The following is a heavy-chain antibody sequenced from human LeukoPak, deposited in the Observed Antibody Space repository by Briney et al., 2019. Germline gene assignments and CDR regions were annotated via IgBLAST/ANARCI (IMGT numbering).Heavy chain of an antibody. V-gene: IGHV4-59*01. CDR1: GGSINSYY. Sequence: DPSETLSLTCTVSGGSINSYYWSWIRQPPGKGLEWIGYIYDSGSTSYNPSLKSRFTISVDTSKNQFSLKLSSVTAADTAVYYCARETYCGADCYSGFDYWGQGTLVTVSS. D-gene: IGHD2-21*02. CDR3: ARETYCGADCYSGFDY. CDR2: IYDSGST. J-gene: IGHJ4*02.